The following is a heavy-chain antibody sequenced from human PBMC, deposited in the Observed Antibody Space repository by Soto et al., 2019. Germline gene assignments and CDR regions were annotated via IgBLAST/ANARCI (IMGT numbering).Heavy chain of an antibody. J-gene: IGHJ6*03. CDR2: TYYRSKWYN. Sequence: PSQTLSLTCAISGDSVSSNSAAWNWIRQSPSRGLEWLGRTYYRSKWYNDYAVSVKSRITINPDTSKNQFSLQLNSVTSEDTAVYYCAREGVKRVVVAATHYMDVWGKGTTVTVSS. V-gene: IGHV6-1*01. CDR1: GDSVSSNSAA. CDR3: AREGVKRVVVAATHYMDV. D-gene: IGHD2-15*01.